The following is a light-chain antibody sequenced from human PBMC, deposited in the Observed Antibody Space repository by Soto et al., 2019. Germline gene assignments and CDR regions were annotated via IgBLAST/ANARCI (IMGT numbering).Light chain of an antibody. CDR1: QFVSSS. CDR2: DTS. V-gene: IGKV3-15*01. J-gene: IGKJ1*01. CDR3: QEYIQWPPGM. Sequence: DIVVTQSPATLSASPGERVTLSCRASQFVSSSLAWYQQRPGQVPRLLIYDTSTRPPGISARFSGSGSGTEFTLTISSLQSEDFAVYYCQEYIQWPPGMFGPGTTVDIK.